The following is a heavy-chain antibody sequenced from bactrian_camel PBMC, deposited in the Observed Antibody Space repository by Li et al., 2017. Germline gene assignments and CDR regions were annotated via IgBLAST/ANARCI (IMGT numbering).Heavy chain of an antibody. CDR2: IDNGGKET. CDR1: AYESMTC. D-gene: IGHD5*01. CDR3: AADHRVGWNVDCGLEGRKYNY. J-gene: IGHJ4*01. Sequence: HVQLVESGGGSVQAGGSLRLSCVASAYESMTCLGWFRQAPGKGLEWVSGIDNGGKETYYADSVKGRFTISRDNAKNTLYLQMNNLKPDDTAMYYCAADHRVGWNVDCGLEGRKYNYWGQGTQVTVS. V-gene: IGHV3S6*01.